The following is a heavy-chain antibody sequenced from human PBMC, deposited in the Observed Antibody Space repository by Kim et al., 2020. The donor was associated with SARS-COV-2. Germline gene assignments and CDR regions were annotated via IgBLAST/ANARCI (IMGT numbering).Heavy chain of an antibody. V-gene: IGHV3-73*01. CDR3: TRLTMRKYCSSTSCYNYYYYGMDV. D-gene: IGHD2-2*02. J-gene: IGHJ6*02. CDR2: IRSKANSYAT. Sequence: GGSLRLSCAASGFTFSGSAMHWVRQASGKGLEWVGRIRSKANSYATAYAASVKGRFTISRDDSKNTAYLQMNSLKTEDTAVYYCTRLTMRKYCSSTSCYNYYYYGMDVWGQGTTVTVSS. CDR1: GFTFSGSA.